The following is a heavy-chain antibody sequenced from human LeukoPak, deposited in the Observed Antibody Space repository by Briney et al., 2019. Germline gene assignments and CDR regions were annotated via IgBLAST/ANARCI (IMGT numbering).Heavy chain of an antibody. CDR3: ARVFGVVIKSLGY. J-gene: IGHJ4*02. D-gene: IGHD3-3*01. V-gene: IGHV1-2*06. Sequence: GASVKVSCKASGYTFTGYYMHWVRQAPGQGLEWIGRINPNSGGTNYAQKFQGRVTMTRDTSISTAYMELSRLRSDDTAVYYCARVFGVVIKSLGYWGQGTLVTVSS. CDR1: GYTFTGYY. CDR2: INPNSGGT.